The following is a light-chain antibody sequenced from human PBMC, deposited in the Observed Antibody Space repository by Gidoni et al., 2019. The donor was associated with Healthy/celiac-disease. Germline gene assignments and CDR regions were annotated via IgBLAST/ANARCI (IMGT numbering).Light chain of an antibody. CDR2: DAS. Sequence: DIKIPQSPSSLSASVGDRVTITCQASQDISNYLNWYQQKPGKAPKLLIYDASNLETGVPSRFSGSGSGTDFTFTISSLQPEDIATYYCQQYDNLPLTFXGXTQVEIK. V-gene: IGKV1-33*01. CDR1: QDISNY. J-gene: IGKJ4*01. CDR3: QQYDNLPLT.